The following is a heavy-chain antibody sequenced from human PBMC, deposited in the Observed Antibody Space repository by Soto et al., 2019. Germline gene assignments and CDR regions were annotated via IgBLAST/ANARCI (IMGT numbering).Heavy chain of an antibody. CDR3: ARGGWFGELFRYYYYYGMDV. J-gene: IGHJ6*02. CDR1: GGSISNGGYY. V-gene: IGHV4-31*03. Sequence: SETLSLTCTVSGGSISNGGYYWSWIRQHPGKGLEWIGYIYYSGSTYYNPSLKSRVTISVDTSKNQFSLKLSSVTAADTAVYYCARGGWFGELFRYYYYYGMDVWGQGTTVTVSS. CDR2: IYYSGST. D-gene: IGHD3-10*01.